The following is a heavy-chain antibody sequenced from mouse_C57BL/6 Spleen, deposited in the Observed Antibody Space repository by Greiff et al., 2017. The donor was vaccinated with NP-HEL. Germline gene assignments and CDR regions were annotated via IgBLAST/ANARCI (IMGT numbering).Heavy chain of an antibody. CDR2: IHPNSGST. CDR1: GYTFTSYW. D-gene: IGHD3-2*02. V-gene: IGHV1-64*01. Sequence: VQLQQPGAELVKPGASVKLSCKASGYTFTSYWMHWVKQRPGQGLEWIGMIHPNSGSTNYNEKFKSKATLTVDKSSSTAYMQLSSLTSEDSAVYYCARPAQATGFDYWGQGTTLTVSS. J-gene: IGHJ2*01. CDR3: ARPAQATGFDY.